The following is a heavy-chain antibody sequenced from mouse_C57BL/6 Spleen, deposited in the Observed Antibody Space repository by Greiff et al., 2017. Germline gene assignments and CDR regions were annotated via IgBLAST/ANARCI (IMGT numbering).Heavy chain of an antibody. CDR1: GYTFTSYW. D-gene: IGHD2-3*01. CDR3: AREEMDDGYYPLFDY. J-gene: IGHJ2*01. V-gene: IGHV1-53*01. Sequence: VQLQQSGTELVKPGASVKLSCKASGYTFTSYWMHWVKQRPGQGLEWIGNINPSNGGTNYNEKFKSKATLTVDKSSSTAYMQLSSRTSEDSAVYYCAREEMDDGYYPLFDYWGQGTTLTVSS. CDR2: INPSNGGT.